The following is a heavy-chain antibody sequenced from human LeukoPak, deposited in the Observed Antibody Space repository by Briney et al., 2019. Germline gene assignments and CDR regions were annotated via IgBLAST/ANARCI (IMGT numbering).Heavy chain of an antibody. D-gene: IGHD3-10*01. V-gene: IGHV3-7*01. CDR2: IKQDGSEK. Sequence: GGSLRLSCAASGFTFISYWMSWVRQAPGKGLEWVANIKQDGSEKYYVDSVKGRFTISRDNAKNSLYLQMNSLRAEDTAVYYCARDRVYGSGSYEDYWGQGTLVTVSS. CDR3: ARDRVYGSGSYEDY. J-gene: IGHJ4*02. CDR1: GFTFISYW.